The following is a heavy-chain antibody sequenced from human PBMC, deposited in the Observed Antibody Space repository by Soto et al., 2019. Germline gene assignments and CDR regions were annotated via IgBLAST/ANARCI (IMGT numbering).Heavy chain of an antibody. CDR2: IFHGGNT. CDR1: GFFISSGNY. CDR3: ARARWYDAFDV. V-gene: IGHV4-38-2*01. D-gene: IGHD2-15*01. Sequence: SETLSLTCAVSGFFISSGNYWGWIRKPPRKGLEWIGSIFHGGNTYYNPSLKSRVTISVDMSKNQFSLKLNSVTAADTAVYYCARARWYDAFDVWGQGTVVTVSS. J-gene: IGHJ3*01.